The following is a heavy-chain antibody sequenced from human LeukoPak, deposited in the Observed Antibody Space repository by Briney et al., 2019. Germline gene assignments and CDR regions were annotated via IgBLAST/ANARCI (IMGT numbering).Heavy chain of an antibody. V-gene: IGHV4-39*07. D-gene: IGHD3-22*01. J-gene: IGHJ4*02. CDR1: GGSISSSSYY. CDR3: ARDLDYYDSSGYYYRYFDY. CDR2: IYYSGST. Sequence: PSETLSLTCTVSGGSISSSSYYWRWIRQPPGKGLEWIGSIYYSGSTYYNPSLESRVTISVDTSKNQFSLKLSSVTAADTAVYYCARDLDYYDSSGYYYRYFDYWGQGTLVTVSS.